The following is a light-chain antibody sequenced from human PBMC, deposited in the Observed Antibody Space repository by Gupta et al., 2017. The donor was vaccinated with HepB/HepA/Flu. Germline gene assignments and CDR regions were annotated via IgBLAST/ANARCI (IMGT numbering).Light chain of an antibody. J-gene: IGKJ2*01. Sequence: DIVLTQSPGTLSLSPGDRATLSCRARQIISRDYFAWYQQKPGQAPRLLINGTSSRATGIPDRFSGSGYGTEFTLIISRREPEDFAVYYCQHGDCSQFTFGQGTKMDIK. V-gene: IGKV3-20*01. CDR2: GTS. CDR1: QIISRDY. CDR3: QHGDCSQFT.